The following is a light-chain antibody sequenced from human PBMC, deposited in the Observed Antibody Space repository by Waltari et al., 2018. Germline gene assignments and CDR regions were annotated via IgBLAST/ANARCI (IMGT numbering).Light chain of an antibody. CDR3: QSYDSNNHVV. J-gene: IGLJ7*01. CDR1: SSSIGSHY. CDR2: GNN. V-gene: IGLV6-57*04. Sequence: NFMLTQPHSVSESPGKTVTISCTRNSSSIGSHYVQWYQQRPGSAPISVIYGNNQRPSGVPDRFSGSIDSSSNSASLTISGLKTEDEGDYFCQSYDSNNHVVFGGGTHLTVL.